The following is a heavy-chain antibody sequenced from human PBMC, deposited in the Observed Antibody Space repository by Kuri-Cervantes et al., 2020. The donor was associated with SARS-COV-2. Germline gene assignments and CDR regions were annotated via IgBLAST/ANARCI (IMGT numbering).Heavy chain of an antibody. CDR3: ARERESFGVVDAFDI. Sequence: SETLSLTCTVSGGSISSGDYYWSWIRQPAGKGLEWIGHIYTTGSTNYNPSLKSRVTISVDTSKNQFSLKLTSVTAADTAVYYCARERESFGVVDAFDIWGQGTMVTVSS. D-gene: IGHD3-10*01. CDR1: GGSISSGDYY. V-gene: IGHV4-61*09. J-gene: IGHJ3*02. CDR2: IYTTGST.